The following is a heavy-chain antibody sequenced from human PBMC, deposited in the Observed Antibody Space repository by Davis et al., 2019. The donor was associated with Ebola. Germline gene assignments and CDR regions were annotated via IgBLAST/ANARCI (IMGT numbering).Heavy chain of an antibody. V-gene: IGHV1-69*13. Sequence: SVKVSCKASGGTFSSYAISWVRQAPGQGLEWMGGIIPIFGTANYAQKFQGRVTITADESTSTAYMELSSLRSEDTAVYYCARAEGRYFDWLLRFDYWGQGTLVTVSS. CDR2: IIPIFGTA. J-gene: IGHJ4*02. D-gene: IGHD3-9*01. CDR1: GGTFSSYA. CDR3: ARAEGRYFDWLLRFDY.